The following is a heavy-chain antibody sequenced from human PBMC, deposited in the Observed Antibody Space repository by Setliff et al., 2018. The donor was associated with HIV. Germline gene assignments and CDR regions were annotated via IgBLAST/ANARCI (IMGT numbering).Heavy chain of an antibody. CDR2: FYTSGST. CDR3: ARVYYFDSSGYYQRGDVFDI. CDR1: GGSINTYY. Sequence: KTSETLSLTCTVSGGSINTYYWSWIRQPAGKGLEWIGRFYTSGSTNYNPSLKSRVTMSIDTSKSQISLKLTSVTAADTAMYHCARVYYFDSSGYYQRGDVFDIWGQGTMVTVSS. V-gene: IGHV4-4*07. J-gene: IGHJ3*02. D-gene: IGHD3-22*01.